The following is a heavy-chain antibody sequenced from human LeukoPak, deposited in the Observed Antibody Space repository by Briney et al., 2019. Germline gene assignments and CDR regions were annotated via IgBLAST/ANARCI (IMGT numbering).Heavy chain of an antibody. CDR3: ARGGYDFWSGSNWFDP. J-gene: IGHJ5*02. V-gene: IGHV3-7*01. D-gene: IGHD3-3*01. CDR1: GFPFNTYW. CDR2: IRQDGGKK. Sequence: GGSLRLPCAASGFPFNTYWMSWVRQAPGKGLEWVANIRQDGGKKYYVDSVKGRFTISRDNAKNSLYLQMNSLRTEDTAVYYCARGGYDFWSGSNWFDPWGQGTLVTVSS.